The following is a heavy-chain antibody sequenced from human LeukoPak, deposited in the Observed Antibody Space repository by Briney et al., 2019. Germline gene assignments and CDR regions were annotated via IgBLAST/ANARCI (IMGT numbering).Heavy chain of an antibody. CDR1: GYTFTSYG. D-gene: IGHD2-15*01. V-gene: IGHV1-18*01. CDR2: ISAYNGNT. CDR3: ARDFQSRPQGGYRQDARGVDY. J-gene: IGHJ4*02. Sequence: GASVKVSCKASGYTFTSYGISWVRQAPGQGLEWMGWISAYNGNTNYAQKLQGRVTMTTDTSTSTAYMELRSLRSDDTAVYYCARDFQSRPQGGYRQDARGVDYWGQGTLVTVSS.